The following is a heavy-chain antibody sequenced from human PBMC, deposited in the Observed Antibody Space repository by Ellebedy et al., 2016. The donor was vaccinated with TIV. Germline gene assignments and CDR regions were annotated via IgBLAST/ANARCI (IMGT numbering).Heavy chain of an antibody. D-gene: IGHD3-22*01. J-gene: IGHJ2*01. CDR1: GFTFSSYE. CDR2: ISSSSSYI. V-gene: IGHV3-21*01. CDR3: ARGGGYAPWYFDL. Sequence: GGSLRLSCAASGFTFSSYEMNWVRQAPGKGLEWVSSISSSSSYIYYADSVKGRFTISRDNAKNSLYLQMNSLRAEDTAVYYCARGGGYAPWYFDLWGRGTLVTVSS.